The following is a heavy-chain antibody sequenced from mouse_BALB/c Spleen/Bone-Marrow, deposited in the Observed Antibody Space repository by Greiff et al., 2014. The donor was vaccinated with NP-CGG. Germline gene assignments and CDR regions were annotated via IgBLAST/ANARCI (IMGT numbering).Heavy chain of an antibody. J-gene: IGHJ4*01. CDR2: INPDSSTI. V-gene: IGHV4-1*02. Sequence: EVQLEESGGGLVPSGGSLKLSCAASGFDFSRYWMSWVRQAPGKGLEWIGEINPDSSTINYTPSLKDKFIISRDNAKNTLYLQMSKVRSEDTALYYCARNAYYAMDYWGQGTSVTVSS. CDR1: GFDFSRYW. CDR3: ARNAYYAMDY.